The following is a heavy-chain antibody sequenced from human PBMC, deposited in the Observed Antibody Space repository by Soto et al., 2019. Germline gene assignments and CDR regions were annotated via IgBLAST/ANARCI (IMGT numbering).Heavy chain of an antibody. J-gene: IGHJ6*02. Sequence: EVQLVASGGGLVKPGGSLRLSCAASGFTFSSYSMNWVRQAPGKGLEWVSSISSSSSYIYYADSVKGRFTISRDNAKNSLYLQMNSLRAEDTAVYYCARDHYDFWSGYYRYYYYGMDVWGQGTTVTVSS. CDR2: ISSSSSYI. D-gene: IGHD3-3*01. V-gene: IGHV3-21*01. CDR1: GFTFSSYS. CDR3: ARDHYDFWSGYYRYYYYGMDV.